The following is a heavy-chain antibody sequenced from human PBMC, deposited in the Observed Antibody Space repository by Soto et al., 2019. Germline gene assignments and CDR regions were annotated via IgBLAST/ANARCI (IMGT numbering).Heavy chain of an antibody. V-gene: IGHV1-3*01. CDR3: ARVYYGGSTAYFDY. J-gene: IGHJ4*02. CDR1: GYTFTNYA. CDR2: INAGNGNT. Sequence: VKVSCKASGYTFTNYAMHWVRQAPGQRLEWMGWINAGNGNTKYSQKFQGRVTITRDTSASTAYMELSSLRSEDTAVYYCARVYYGGSTAYFDYWGQGALVTVSS. D-gene: IGHD2-15*01.